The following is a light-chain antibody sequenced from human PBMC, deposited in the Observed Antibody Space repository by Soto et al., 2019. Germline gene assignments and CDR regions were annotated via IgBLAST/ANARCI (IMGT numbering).Light chain of an antibody. Sequence: QSALTQPASVSGSPGQSITISCTGTNNDVGRYDLVSWYQQHPGKAPKIIIYEVYKRPSGVSNRFSGSKSGNTASLTISGLQADDEADYYCCSYVDSATVLFGGGTKLTVL. J-gene: IGLJ3*02. CDR1: NNDVGRYDL. CDR3: CSYVDSATVL. CDR2: EVY. V-gene: IGLV2-23*02.